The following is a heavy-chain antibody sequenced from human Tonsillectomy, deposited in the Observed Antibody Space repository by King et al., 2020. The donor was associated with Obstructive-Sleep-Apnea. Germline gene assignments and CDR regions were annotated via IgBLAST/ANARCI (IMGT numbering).Heavy chain of an antibody. CDR1: GFTFSSYA. D-gene: IGHD1-26*01. CDR3: ARVPPSGSYLLHYYYYGMDV. CDR2: ISYDGSNK. Sequence: QLVQSGGGVVQPGRSLRLSCAASGFTFSSYAMHWVRQAPGKGLEWVAVISYDGSNKYYADSVKGRFTISRDNSKNTLYLQMNSLRAEDTAVYYCARVPPSGSYLLHYYYYGMDVWGQGTTVTVSS. V-gene: IGHV3-30-3*01. J-gene: IGHJ6*02.